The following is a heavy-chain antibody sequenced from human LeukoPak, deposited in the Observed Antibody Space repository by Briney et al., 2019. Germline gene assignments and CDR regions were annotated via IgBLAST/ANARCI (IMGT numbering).Heavy chain of an antibody. V-gene: IGHV4-34*01. D-gene: IGHD6-19*01. CDR2: INHSGST. Sequence: PSETLSLTCAVYGGSFSGYYWSWIRQPPGKGLEWIGEINHSGSTNYNPSLKSRVTISVDTSKNQFSLKLSSVPAADTAVYYCARVGVSIAVAGYYFDYWGQGTLVTVSS. CDR3: ARVGVSIAVAGYYFDY. CDR1: GGSFSGYY. J-gene: IGHJ4*02.